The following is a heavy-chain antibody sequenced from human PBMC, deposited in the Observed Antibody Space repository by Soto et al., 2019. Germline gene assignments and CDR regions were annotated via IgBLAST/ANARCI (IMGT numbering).Heavy chain of an antibody. V-gene: IGHV3-33*01. CDR1: GFIFSSYG. CDR2: IWYDGSNK. CDR3: AGASGVYGIFYFAY. Sequence: QVQLVESGGGVVQPGRSLRLSCAASGFIFSSYGMHWVRQAPGKGLEWVAIIWYDGSNKYYADSVKGRFTISRDNSKNTLYLQRNSLRAEARAVYSGAGASGVYGIFYFAYWGRGTLVTVSS. D-gene: IGHD3-10*01. J-gene: IGHJ4*02.